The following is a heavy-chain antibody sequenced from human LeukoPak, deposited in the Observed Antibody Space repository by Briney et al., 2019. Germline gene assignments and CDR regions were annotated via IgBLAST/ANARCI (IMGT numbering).Heavy chain of an antibody. CDR1: GYSLTNGYY. Sequence: SETLSLTCTVSGYSLTNGYYWVWIRQPPGKGLEWIGAVYHSGSTYYNPSLRSRVATSVDTSKNQFSRKLSSVTAADTAVYFCARSGPYYYHYLDVWGKGTTVTVSS. CDR3: ARSGPYYYHYLDV. J-gene: IGHJ6*03. CDR2: VYHSGST. V-gene: IGHV4-38-2*02. D-gene: IGHD3-10*01.